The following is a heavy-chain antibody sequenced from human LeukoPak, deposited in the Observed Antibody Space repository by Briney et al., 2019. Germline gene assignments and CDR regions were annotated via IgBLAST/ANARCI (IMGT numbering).Heavy chain of an antibody. CDR3: VRDAY. J-gene: IGHJ4*02. V-gene: IGHV3-66*01. CDR2: IYSGDSI. Sequence: GGSLRLSCAASGFTVSYNYMSWVRQAPGKGLEWVSVIYSGDSIYYADSVKGRFTISRDNSKNTMYLQMNSLRDEDTAVYYCVRDAYWGQGTLVTVSS. CDR1: GFTVSYNY.